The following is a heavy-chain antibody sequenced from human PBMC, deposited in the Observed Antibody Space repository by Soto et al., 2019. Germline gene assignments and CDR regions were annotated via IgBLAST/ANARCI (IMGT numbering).Heavy chain of an antibody. D-gene: IGHD3-10*01. V-gene: IGHV1-69*12. CDR2: IIPIFGTA. CDR1: RGTFSSYA. J-gene: IGHJ4*02. CDR3: ARMSNYGSGR. Sequence: QVQLVQSGAEVKKPGSSVKVSCKASRGTFSSYAISWVRQAPGQGLEWMGGIIPIFGTANYAQKFQGRVTITAXXSTSTAXXXXXXXRSEATAVYYCARMSNYGSGRWGQGTLVTVSS.